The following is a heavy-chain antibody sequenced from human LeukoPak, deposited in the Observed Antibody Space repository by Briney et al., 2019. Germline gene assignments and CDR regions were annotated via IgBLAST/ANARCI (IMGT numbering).Heavy chain of an antibody. V-gene: IGHV7-4-1*02. CDR1: GYTITSYA. J-gene: IGHJ6*03. CDR3: ARGSGGYYYYYMDV. Sequence: ASVKVSCKASGYTITSYAMNWVRQAPGQGLEWMGWINTNTGNPTYAQGFTGRFVFSLDTSVSTAYLQISSLKAEDTAVYYCARGSGGYYYYYMDVWGKGTTVTVSS. CDR2: INTNTGNP. D-gene: IGHD1-26*01.